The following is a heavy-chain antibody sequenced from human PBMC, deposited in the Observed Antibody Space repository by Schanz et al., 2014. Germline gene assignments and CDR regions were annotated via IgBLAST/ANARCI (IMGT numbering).Heavy chain of an antibody. V-gene: IGHV1-69*08. CDR1: GGTFSSYT. CDR3: AKDVRPVANTVHFYYMDV. D-gene: IGHD6-19*01. CDR2: IIPVLNIA. Sequence: QLQLVQSGAEVKKPGSSVKVSCKLSGGTFSSYTISWMRQAPGQGLEWMGKIIPVLNIATYAQRFQGRVSITADTSTNTAYMELSSLTSEDTAVYYCAKDVRPVANTVHFYYMDVWGQGTTVTVSS. J-gene: IGHJ6*02.